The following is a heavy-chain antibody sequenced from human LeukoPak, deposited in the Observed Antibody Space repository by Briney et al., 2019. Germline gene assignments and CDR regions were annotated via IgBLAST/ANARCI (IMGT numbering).Heavy chain of an antibody. Sequence: SETLSLTCTVSGGSISSYYWSWIRQPPGKGLEWIGYIYYSGSTNYNPSLKSRVTISVDKSKNQFSLKLSSVTAADTAVYYCARRTSRDAFDIWGQGTMVTVSS. CDR1: GGSISSYY. CDR3: ARRTSRDAFDI. D-gene: IGHD1-7*01. V-gene: IGHV4-59*12. CDR2: IYYSGST. J-gene: IGHJ3*02.